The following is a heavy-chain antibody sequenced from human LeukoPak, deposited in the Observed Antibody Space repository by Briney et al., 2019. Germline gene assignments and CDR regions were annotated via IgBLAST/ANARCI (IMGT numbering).Heavy chain of an antibody. CDR2: ISGSGGST. D-gene: IGHD3-3*01. CDR3: AKDLWSGWHRFDY. Sequence: GGSLRLSCAAYGFTFSSYAMSWVRQAPGKGLEWVSAISGSGGSTYYADSVKGRFTISRDNSKNTLYLQMNSLRAEDTAVYYCAKDLWSGWHRFDYWGQGTLVTVSS. J-gene: IGHJ4*02. CDR1: GFTFSSYA. V-gene: IGHV3-23*01.